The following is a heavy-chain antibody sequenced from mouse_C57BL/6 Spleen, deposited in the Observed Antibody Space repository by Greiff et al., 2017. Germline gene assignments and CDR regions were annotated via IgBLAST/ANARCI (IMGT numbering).Heavy chain of an antibody. CDR1: GFSLTSYG. CDR2: IWSGGST. D-gene: IGHD2-5*01. Sequence: VHLVESGPGLVQPSQSLSITCTVSGFSLTSYGVHWVRQSPGKGLEWLGVIWSGGSTDYNAAFISRLSISKDNSKSQVFFKMNSLQADDTAIYYCARAYYSTFPWFAYWGQGTLVTVSA. CDR3: ARAYYSTFPWFAY. J-gene: IGHJ3*01. V-gene: IGHV2-2*01.